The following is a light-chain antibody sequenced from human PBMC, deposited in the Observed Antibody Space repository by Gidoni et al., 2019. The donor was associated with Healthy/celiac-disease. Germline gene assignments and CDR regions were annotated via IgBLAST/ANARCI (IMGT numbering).Light chain of an antibody. CDR3: QQRSNWPPDFT. J-gene: IGKJ3*01. Sequence: DIVLTPSPATLSLSPGERATLSCRASQSVSSYLAWYQQKPGQAPRLLIYDASSGSGTDFTLTISSLEPEDFAVYYCQQRSNWPPDFTFGPGTKVDIK. CDR2: DAS. V-gene: IGKV3-11*01. CDR1: QSVSSY.